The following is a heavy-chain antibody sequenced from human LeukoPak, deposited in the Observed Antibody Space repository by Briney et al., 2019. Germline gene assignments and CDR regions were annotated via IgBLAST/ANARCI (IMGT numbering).Heavy chain of an antibody. CDR1: GFTFRSFG. J-gene: IGHJ6*02. D-gene: IGHD3-10*02. CDR2: IYTNGRDT. Sequence: GGSLRLSCAASGFTFRSFGMNWVRQAPGKGLEWVSGIYTNGRDTRYADSVKGRFTISRDNSKNTLYLQMHSLRVEDTAVYYCAHMVWEYVGGLDVWGQGTTVTASS. V-gene: IGHV3-23*05. CDR3: AHMVWEYVGGLDV.